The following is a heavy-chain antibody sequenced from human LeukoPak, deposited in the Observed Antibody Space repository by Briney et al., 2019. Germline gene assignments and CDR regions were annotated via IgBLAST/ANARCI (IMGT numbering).Heavy chain of an antibody. V-gene: IGHV5-51*01. J-gene: IGHJ4*02. D-gene: IGHD2-15*01. Sequence: GESLKISCKGSGYSFTNYWIGWVRQMPRKGLEWMGIIYPGDSDTRYSPSFQGQVTFSADKSISTTSLQWSSVKASDTAMYYCARLPGYCTVGSCYFDYWGQGTLVTVSS. CDR3: ARLPGYCTVGSCYFDY. CDR2: IYPGDSDT. CDR1: GYSFTNYW.